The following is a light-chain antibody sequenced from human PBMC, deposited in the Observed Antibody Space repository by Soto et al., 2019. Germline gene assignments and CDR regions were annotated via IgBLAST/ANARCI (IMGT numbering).Light chain of an antibody. J-gene: IGKJ1*01. Sequence: EIVLTQSPGTLSLSPGDRATLSCRASQSVSSSYLAWYQQKPGQAPRLLIYDASTRATGIPARFSGSGSGTDFTLTITSLEPEDFAVYYCQQRSNWPPTFGQGTKVDIK. V-gene: IGKV3D-20*02. CDR3: QQRSNWPPT. CDR2: DAS. CDR1: QSVSSSY.